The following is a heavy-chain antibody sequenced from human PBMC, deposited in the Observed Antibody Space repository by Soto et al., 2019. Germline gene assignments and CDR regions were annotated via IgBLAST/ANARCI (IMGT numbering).Heavy chain of an antibody. CDR1: GFSLSSTRVA. CDR2: IYWDDDK. CDR3: AHSVVAGLGYYFDY. D-gene: IGHD6-19*01. Sequence: QITLKESGPTLVKPTQPLTLTCTFSGFSLSSTRVAVGWIRQPPGKALEWLALIYWDDDKRYSPFLKSRLTITTDTSKNQVLLTTTNLDPVDTATYYCAHSVVAGLGYYFDYWGQGTLVTVSS. J-gene: IGHJ4*02. V-gene: IGHV2-5*02.